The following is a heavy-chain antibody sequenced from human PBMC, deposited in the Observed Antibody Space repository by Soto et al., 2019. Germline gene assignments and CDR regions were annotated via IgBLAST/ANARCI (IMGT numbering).Heavy chain of an antibody. D-gene: IGHD1-26*01. V-gene: IGHV3-74*01. CDR1: GFTFSYYW. CDR2: IHSDGSST. Sequence: EVQLVESGGGLVQPGESLRLSCAASGFTFSYYWMHWVRQAPGKGLVWVSRIHSDGSSTTYADSVKGRFTISRDNARNTVYLQMNSRRVEDTAVYYCARGDRGAFDIWGKGTVVTVSS. CDR3: ARGDRGAFDI. J-gene: IGHJ3*02.